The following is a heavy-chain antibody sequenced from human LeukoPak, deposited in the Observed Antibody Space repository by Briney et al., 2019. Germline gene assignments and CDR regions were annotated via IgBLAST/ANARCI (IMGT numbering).Heavy chain of an antibody. V-gene: IGHV1-18*04. D-gene: IGHD2-2*01. CDR3: ARVPPSAHQMLSSDY. CDR2: ISANNGET. Sequence: ASVKVSCKASGNTFTNYGISWVRQAPGQGLEWMAWISANNGETRYAQNFQGRVTMTTDTSTSTAYMELRSLRSDDTAVYYCARVPPSAHQMLSSDYWGQGTQVTVSS. CDR1: GNTFTNYG. J-gene: IGHJ4*02.